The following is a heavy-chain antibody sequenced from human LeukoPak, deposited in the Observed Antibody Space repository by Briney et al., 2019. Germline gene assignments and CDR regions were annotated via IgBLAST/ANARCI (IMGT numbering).Heavy chain of an antibody. Sequence: GASVKVSCKASGYTFTNYAMHWVRQAPGQRLEWMGWINAGNGNTKYSQKFQGRVTITRDTSASTAYMELSSLRSEDTAVYYCARVAVYGIVYFDYWSQGTLVTVSS. D-gene: IGHD1-26*01. V-gene: IGHV1-3*01. CDR2: INAGNGNT. J-gene: IGHJ4*02. CDR3: ARVAVYGIVYFDY. CDR1: GYTFTNYA.